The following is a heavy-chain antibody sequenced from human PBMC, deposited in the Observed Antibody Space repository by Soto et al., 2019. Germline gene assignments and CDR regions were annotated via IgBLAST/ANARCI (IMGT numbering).Heavy chain of an antibody. J-gene: IGHJ5*02. D-gene: IGHD3-16*02. V-gene: IGHV3-7*03. CDR1: GFILRNYW. Sequence: GALRLSCADSGFILRNYWMSWARQAPGMGLQWVASIKEDGSEKYYVDPVKGRFTISRENAKNSLYLQMNSLRAEDTAVYYCARYRSLDPWGQGILVTVSS. CDR2: IKEDGSEK. CDR3: ARYRSLDP.